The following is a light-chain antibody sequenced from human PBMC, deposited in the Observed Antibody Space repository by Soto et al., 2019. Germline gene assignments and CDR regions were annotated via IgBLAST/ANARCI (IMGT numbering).Light chain of an antibody. CDR2: GAS. V-gene: IGKV3-20*01. Sequence: EIVLTQSPGTLSLSPGERATLSCRASQSVSSSYLAWYQQKPGQAPRLLIYGASSRATGIPDRFSGSGSGTDFTLIISRLEPEDFAVYYCQQYGSPPWTFGQGTKVEIK. J-gene: IGKJ1*01. CDR3: QQYGSPPWT. CDR1: QSVSSSY.